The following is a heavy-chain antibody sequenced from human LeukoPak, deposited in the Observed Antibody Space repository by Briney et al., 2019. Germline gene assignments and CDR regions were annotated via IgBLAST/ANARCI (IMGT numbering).Heavy chain of an antibody. Sequence: GGSLRLSCAASGFSFSSYWMSWVRQAPGKGLEWVANIKQDGGEKYYVDSVKGRFTISRDNAKNSLYLQMNSLRAEDTAVCYCARGDYYDSSDYYIDAFDIWGQGTMVTVSS. CDR2: IKQDGGEK. CDR1: GFSFSSYW. J-gene: IGHJ3*02. V-gene: IGHV3-7*04. CDR3: ARGDYYDSSDYYIDAFDI. D-gene: IGHD3-22*01.